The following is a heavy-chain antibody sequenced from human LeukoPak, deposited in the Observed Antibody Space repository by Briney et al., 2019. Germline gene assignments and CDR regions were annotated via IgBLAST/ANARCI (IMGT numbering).Heavy chain of an antibody. CDR2: IKQDGSEK. D-gene: IGHD3-9*01. CDR1: GFTFSSYS. CDR3: ASLVLRYFDWLFPDDAFDI. Sequence: PGGSLRLSCAASGFTFSSYSMNWVRQAPGKGLEWVANIKQDGSEKYYVDSVKGRFTISRDNAKNSLYLQMNSLRAEDTAVYYCASLVLRYFDWLFPDDAFDIWGQGTMVTVSS. J-gene: IGHJ3*02. V-gene: IGHV3-7*03.